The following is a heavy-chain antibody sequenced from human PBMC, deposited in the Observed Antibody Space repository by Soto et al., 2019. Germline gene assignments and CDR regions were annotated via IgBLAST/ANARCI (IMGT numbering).Heavy chain of an antibody. D-gene: IGHD3-10*01. CDR3: ATLNTGSYSDY. Sequence: GGSLRLSCEASGFTFSSYSMNWVRQAPGKGLEWVSSISSRSSYIYYADSVKGRITISRDNAKNSLYLQMNSLRADDTAVYYCATLNTGSYSDYWGQGTLVTVSS. CDR2: ISSRSSYI. CDR1: GFTFSSYS. V-gene: IGHV3-21*01. J-gene: IGHJ4*02.